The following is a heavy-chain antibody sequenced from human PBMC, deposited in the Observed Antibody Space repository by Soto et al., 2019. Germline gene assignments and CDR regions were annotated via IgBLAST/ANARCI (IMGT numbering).Heavy chain of an antibody. CDR3: ATHGPYCSGGSCHGSFDF. CDR2: IYYSGST. D-gene: IGHD2-15*01. J-gene: IGHJ3*01. Sequence: SETLSLTCTVSGGSISSDYWGWIRQPPGKGLEWLGYIYYSGSTNYNPSLQSRVSISVDTSPKPFFLQLSSVTAAATAVYYCATHGPYCSGGSCHGSFDFWGPWTLVTVSS. CDR1: GGSISSDY. V-gene: IGHV4-59*08.